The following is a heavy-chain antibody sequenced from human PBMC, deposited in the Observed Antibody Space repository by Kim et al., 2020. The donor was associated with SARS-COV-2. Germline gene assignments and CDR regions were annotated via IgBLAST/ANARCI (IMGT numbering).Heavy chain of an antibody. CDR2: IYYSGST. J-gene: IGHJ4*02. CDR3: ARGQGLITMIVVVVGAFDY. CDR1: GGCISSGGYY. D-gene: IGHD3-22*01. V-gene: IGHV4-31*03. Sequence: SETLSLTCTVSGGCISSGGYYWSWIRQHPGKGLEWIGYIYYSGSTYYNPSLKSRVTISVDTSKNQFSLKLSSVTAADTAVYYCARGQGLITMIVVVVGAFDYWGQGTLVTVSS.